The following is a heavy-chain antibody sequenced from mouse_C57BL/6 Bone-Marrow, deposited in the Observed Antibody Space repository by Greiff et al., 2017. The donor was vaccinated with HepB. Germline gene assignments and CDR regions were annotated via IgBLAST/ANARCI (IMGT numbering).Heavy chain of an antibody. CDR3: ARYYGNYGAWFAY. D-gene: IGHD2-1*01. J-gene: IGHJ3*01. V-gene: IGHV1-53*01. CDR1: GYTFTSYW. CDR2: INPSNGGT. Sequence: QVQLQQPGTELVKPGASVKLSCKASGYTFTSYWMHWVKQRPGPGLEWIGNINPSNGGTNYNEKFKSKVTLTVDKSSSTAYMQLSSLTSEDSAVYYCARYYGNYGAWFAYWGQGTLVTVSA.